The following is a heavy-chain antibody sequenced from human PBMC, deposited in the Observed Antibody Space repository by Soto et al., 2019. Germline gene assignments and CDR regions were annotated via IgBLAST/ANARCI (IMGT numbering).Heavy chain of an antibody. CDR1: GFTFNSYA. V-gene: IGHV3-23*01. CDR3: ARVPLFIRLDAFDF. Sequence: EVQLLESGGGLVQPGGSLRLSCAASGFTFNSYAMHWVRQAPGKGLEWVSGISGFSAGSASTYFADSVKGRFIISRDNSDNTLYPDMNKLRAEDTALYYCARVPLFIRLDAFDFWGHGTLVTVSS. CDR2: ISGFSAGSAST. J-gene: IGHJ3*01.